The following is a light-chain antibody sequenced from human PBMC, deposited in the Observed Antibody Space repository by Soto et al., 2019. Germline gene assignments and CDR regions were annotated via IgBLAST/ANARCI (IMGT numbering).Light chain of an antibody. Sequence: DIQMTQSPSTLSASVGDRVTITCRASQSISSWLAWYQQKPGKAPNLLIYKASTLGSGVPSRFSGGGSGTELTLTISRLQPDDFAPYCCQQHSSASPYSFCQGTKLEIK. CDR2: KAS. J-gene: IGKJ2*03. CDR1: QSISSW. CDR3: QQHSSASPYS. V-gene: IGKV1-5*03.